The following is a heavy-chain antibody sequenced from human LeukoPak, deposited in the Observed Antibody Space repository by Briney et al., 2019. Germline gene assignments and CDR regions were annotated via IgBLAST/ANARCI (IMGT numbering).Heavy chain of an antibody. Sequence: GGSLRLSCAASGFTFSSYAMSWVRQAPGKGLEWVSAISGSGGSTCYADSVKGRFTISRDNSKNTLYLQMNSLRAEDTAVYYCARDRGYYGSGSYYLEYFQHWGQGTLVTVSS. CDR3: ARDRGYYGSGSYYLEYFQH. CDR2: ISGSGGST. J-gene: IGHJ1*01. D-gene: IGHD3-10*01. CDR1: GFTFSSYA. V-gene: IGHV3-23*01.